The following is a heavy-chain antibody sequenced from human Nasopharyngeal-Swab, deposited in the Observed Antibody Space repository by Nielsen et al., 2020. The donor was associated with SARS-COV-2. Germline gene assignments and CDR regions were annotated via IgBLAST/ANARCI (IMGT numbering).Heavy chain of an antibody. V-gene: IGHV3-9*01. D-gene: IGHD6-19*01. CDR3: AKGISPMIAVAGFFDY. Sequence: GGSLRLSCAASGFTFDDYAMHWVRQVPGQGLEWVSGISWNSVSIGYADSVKGRFTISRDNAKNSLYLQMNSLRAEDTALYYCAKGISPMIAVAGFFDYWGQGTLVTVSS. CDR2: ISWNSVSI. J-gene: IGHJ4*02. CDR1: GFTFDDYA.